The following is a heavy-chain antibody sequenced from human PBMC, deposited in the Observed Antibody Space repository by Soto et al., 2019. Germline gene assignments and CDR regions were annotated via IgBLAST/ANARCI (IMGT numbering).Heavy chain of an antibody. J-gene: IGHJ4*02. CDR1: GFTFSSYG. D-gene: IGHD1-20*01. Sequence: GGSLRLSCAASGFTFSSYGMSWVRQAPGKGLEWVSSISNRGSEIFYAASVKGRFTISRDSSKNRLYLKISSLRPEDTAVYYCGRRGYNWKCSDYWGQGTLVTVSS. CDR2: ISNRGSEI. V-gene: IGHV3-23*01. CDR3: GRRGYNWKCSDY.